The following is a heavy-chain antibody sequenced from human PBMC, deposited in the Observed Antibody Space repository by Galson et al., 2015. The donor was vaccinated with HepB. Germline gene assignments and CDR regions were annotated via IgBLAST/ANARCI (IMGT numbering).Heavy chain of an antibody. D-gene: IGHD6-13*01. CDR3: ATAGIIAAAGPTGGFFDY. Sequence: SVKVSCKVSGYTLTELSMHWVRQAPGKGLEWMGGFDPEDGETIYAQKFQGRVTMTEDTSTDTAYMELSSLRSEDTAVYYCATAGIIAAAGPTGGFFDYRGQGTLVTVSS. J-gene: IGHJ4*02. CDR2: FDPEDGET. V-gene: IGHV1-24*01. CDR1: GYTLTELS.